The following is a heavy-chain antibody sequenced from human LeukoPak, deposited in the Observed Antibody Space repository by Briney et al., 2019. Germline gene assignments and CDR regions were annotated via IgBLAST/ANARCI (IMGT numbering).Heavy chain of an antibody. V-gene: IGHV4-31*03. CDR1: GGSISSPTYY. CDR2: IYHNGNT. CDR3: ARHWTNGGNNWFDP. D-gene: IGHD3-16*01. J-gene: IGHJ5*02. Sequence: PSQTLSLTCTVSGGSISSPTYYWSWIRQYAGKGLESIGFIYHNGNTFYNPTLKSRVTISLDTSKSQFSLKLRSVTAADTAIYYCARHWTNGGNNWFDPWSQGTLVTVSS.